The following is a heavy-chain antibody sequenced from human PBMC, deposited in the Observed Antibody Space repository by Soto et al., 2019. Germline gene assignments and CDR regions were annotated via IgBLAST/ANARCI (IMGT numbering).Heavy chain of an antibody. CDR1: GFTFSDYY. CDR3: ASILLADIIVGLVDV. J-gene: IGHJ6*02. V-gene: IGHV3-11*01. CDR2: ISGSGSTI. D-gene: IGHD2-15*01. Sequence: PGGSLRLSCAASGFTFSDYYMTWVRQAPGKGLEWVSHISGSGSTIYYADSVKGRFTISRDNAKKSLYLQMNSLRAEDTAGYYCASILLADIIVGLVDVWGQGTTVTVSS.